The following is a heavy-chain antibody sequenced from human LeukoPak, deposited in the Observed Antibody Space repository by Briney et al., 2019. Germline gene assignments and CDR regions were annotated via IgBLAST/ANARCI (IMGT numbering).Heavy chain of an antibody. CDR3: VRGHSSGWYRFVD. V-gene: IGHV3-74*01. Sequence: GGSLRLPCATSGFTFSSFWMHWVRQTPGKGLVWVSRISSDGSGTTYADSVKGRFTISRDNAKNTLYLQMNSLRVEDTAVFYCVRGHSSGWYRFVDWGQGTLVTVSS. D-gene: IGHD6-19*01. CDR2: ISSDGSGT. J-gene: IGHJ4*02. CDR1: GFTFSSFW.